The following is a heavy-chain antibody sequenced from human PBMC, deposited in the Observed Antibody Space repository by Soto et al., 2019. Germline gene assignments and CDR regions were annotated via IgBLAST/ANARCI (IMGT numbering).Heavy chain of an antibody. J-gene: IGHJ4*02. D-gene: IGHD3-22*01. CDR2: INSGGST. Sequence: GSLRLSCAASGFTVSVNLMNWVRQAPGKGLEWVSVINSGGSTDYADSVKGRFTISRDISRNTLYLQMNSLRAEDTALYYCAKDVTYYYDAAGSNYFDYWGQGTLVTVSS. V-gene: IGHV3-66*01. CDR1: GFTVSVNL. CDR3: AKDVTYYYDAAGSNYFDY.